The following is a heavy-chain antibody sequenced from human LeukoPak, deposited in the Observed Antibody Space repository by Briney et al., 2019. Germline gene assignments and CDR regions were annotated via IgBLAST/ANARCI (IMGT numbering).Heavy chain of an antibody. CDR2: IIPIFGTA. CDR3: ARDRGYCSGGSCYTKDY. D-gene: IGHD2-15*01. Sequence: SVKVFCKASGGTFSSYAISWVRQAPGQGLEWMGGIIPIFGTANYAQKFQGRVTITADESTSTAYMELSSLRSEDTAVYYCARDRGYCSGGSCYTKDYWGQGTLVTVSS. CDR1: GGTFSSYA. J-gene: IGHJ4*02. V-gene: IGHV1-69*13.